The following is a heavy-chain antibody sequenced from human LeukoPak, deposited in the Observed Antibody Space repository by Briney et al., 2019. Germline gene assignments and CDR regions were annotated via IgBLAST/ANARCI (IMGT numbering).Heavy chain of an antibody. J-gene: IGHJ4*02. CDR1: GFTFSSNE. V-gene: IGHV3-48*03. CDR3: ARDDNCSGGSCYSLPFDY. D-gene: IGHD2-15*01. Sequence: GGSLRLSCAASGFTFSSNEMNWVRQAPGKGLEWVSYISSSGSTIYYADSVKGRFTISRDNAKNSLYLQMNSLRAEDTAVYYCARDDNCSGGSCYSLPFDYWGQGTLVTVSS. CDR2: ISSSGSTI.